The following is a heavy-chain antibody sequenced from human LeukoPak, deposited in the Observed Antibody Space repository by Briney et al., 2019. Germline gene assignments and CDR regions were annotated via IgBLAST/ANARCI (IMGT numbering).Heavy chain of an antibody. D-gene: IGHD3-9*01. J-gene: IGHJ6*04. CDR2: IYTSGST. Sequence: SETLSLTCTVSGGSISSYYWSWIRQPPGKGLEWIGYIYTSGSTNYNPSLKSRVTISVDTSKNQFSLKLSSVTAADTAVYYCARGARLGAFDIWGKGTTVTVSS. CDR1: GGSISSYY. CDR3: ARGARLGAFDI. V-gene: IGHV4-4*09.